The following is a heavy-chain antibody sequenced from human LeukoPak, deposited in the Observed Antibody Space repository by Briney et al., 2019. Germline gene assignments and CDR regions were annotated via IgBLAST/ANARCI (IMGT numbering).Heavy chain of an antibody. CDR2: IYYSGST. D-gene: IGHD1-26*01. V-gene: IGHV4-31*03. J-gene: IGHJ4*02. CDR3: AREVGATHAPWD. CDR1: GGSISSGGYY. Sequence: SQTLSLTCTVSGGSISSGGYYWSWIRQHPGKGLEWIGYIYYSGSTNYNPSLKSRVTKSVDTSKNQFSLKLSSVTAADTAVYCCAREVGATHAPWDWGQGTLVTVSS.